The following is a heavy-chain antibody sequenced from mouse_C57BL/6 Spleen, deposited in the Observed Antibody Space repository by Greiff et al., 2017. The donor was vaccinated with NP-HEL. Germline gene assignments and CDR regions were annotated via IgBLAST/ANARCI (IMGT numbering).Heavy chain of an antibody. V-gene: IGHV14-4*01. D-gene: IGHD1-1*01. CDR2: IDPENGDT. Sequence: DVQLQESGAELVRPGASVKLSCTASGFNIKDDYMHWVKQRPEQGLEWIGWIDPENGDTEYASKFQGKATITADTSSNSAYLQISSLTSEDTAVYYCTKTTVVAEGYAMDYWGQGTSVTVSS. CDR1: GFNIKDDY. J-gene: IGHJ4*01. CDR3: TKTTVVAEGYAMDY.